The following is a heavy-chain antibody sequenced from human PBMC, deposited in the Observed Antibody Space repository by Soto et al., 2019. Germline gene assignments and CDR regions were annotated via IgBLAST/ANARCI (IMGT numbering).Heavy chain of an antibody. CDR1: AYTFTSYD. J-gene: IGHJ4*02. V-gene: IGHV1-8*01. CDR3: ARGPRNWGVDY. CDR2: MNPNNGNT. Sequence: QVQLVQSGAEVKKPGASVKVSCKAAAYTFTSYDINWVRQATGQDFEWMGWMNPNNGNTAYEQKFQGRVTMTRDTSKSTAFMELSSLTSEDTAVYYCARGPRNWGVDYWGQGTLVTVSS. D-gene: IGHD7-27*01.